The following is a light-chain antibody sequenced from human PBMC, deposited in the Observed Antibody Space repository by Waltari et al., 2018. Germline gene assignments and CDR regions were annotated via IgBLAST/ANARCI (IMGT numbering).Light chain of an antibody. CDR1: QSVSSSY. CDR2: GAS. V-gene: IGKV3-20*01. J-gene: IGKJ2*01. CDR3: QQHGTSPFT. Sequence: CRASQSVSSSYLALYQQKPGQAPRLLIYGASSRATGIPDRISGSGSGTDFTLTLSSLEPEDFAVYYCQQHGTSPFTFGQGTKVEIK.